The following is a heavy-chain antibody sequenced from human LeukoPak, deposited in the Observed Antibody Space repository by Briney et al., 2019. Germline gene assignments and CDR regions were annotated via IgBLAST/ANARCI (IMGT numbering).Heavy chain of an antibody. J-gene: IGHJ4*02. CDR2: IYWDDGN. V-gene: IGHV2-5*02. D-gene: IGHD3-10*01. CDR3: VHRGPVWFGDLLH. CDR1: CFSRSSRGVG. Sequence: SGPTLLNPTQTLTLTCTFPCFSRSSRGVGVCMIRQPPGKALERLVHIYWDDGNRYSTHLKSRLNITKDTYKNKVVLKMTKMEPVDTATYYCVHRGPVWFGDLLHWGQGTLVTVSS.